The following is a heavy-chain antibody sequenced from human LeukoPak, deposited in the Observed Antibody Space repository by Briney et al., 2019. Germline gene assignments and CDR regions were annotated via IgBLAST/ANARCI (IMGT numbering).Heavy chain of an antibody. CDR3: ASLQSLGY. D-gene: IGHD4-11*01. V-gene: IGHV4-59*01. CDR1: GGSISSYY. J-gene: IGHJ4*02. CDR2: IYYSGST. Sequence: SETLSLTCTVSGGSISSYYWSWIRQPPGKGLEWIGYIYYSGSTNYNPSLKSRVTISVDTSKNQFSLKLSSVTAVDTAVYYCASLQSLGYWGQGTLVTVSS.